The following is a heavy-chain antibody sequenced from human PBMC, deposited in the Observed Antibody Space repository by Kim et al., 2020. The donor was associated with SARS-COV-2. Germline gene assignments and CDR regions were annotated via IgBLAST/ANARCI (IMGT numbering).Heavy chain of an antibody. Sequence: YAVSVKSRITINPDTSKNQFSLQLNSVTPEDTAVYYCARARAVAGTNFDYWGQGTLVTVSS. J-gene: IGHJ4*02. D-gene: IGHD6-19*01. CDR3: ARARAVAGTNFDY. V-gene: IGHV6-1*01.